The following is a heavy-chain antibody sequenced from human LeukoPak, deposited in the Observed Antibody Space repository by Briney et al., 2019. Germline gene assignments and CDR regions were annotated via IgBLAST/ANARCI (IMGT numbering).Heavy chain of an antibody. J-gene: IGHJ4*02. CDR3: AKVQHIVVVTAPLGY. CDR1: GYTFTSYD. D-gene: IGHD2-21*02. V-gene: IGHV1-8*02. Sequence: ASVKVSCKASGYTFTSYDINWVRQATGQGLEWMGWMNPNSGNTGYAQKFQGRVTMTRNISISTAYMELNSLRAEDTAVYYCAKVQHIVVVTAPLGYWGQGTLVTVSS. CDR2: MNPNSGNT.